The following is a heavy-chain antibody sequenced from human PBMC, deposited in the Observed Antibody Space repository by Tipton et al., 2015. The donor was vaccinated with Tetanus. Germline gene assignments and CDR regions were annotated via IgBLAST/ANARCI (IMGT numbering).Heavy chain of an antibody. CDR3: AGGLVRWYEP. V-gene: IGHV4-31*03. D-gene: IGHD3-10*01. CDR2: VYNSGTT. Sequence: TLSLTCTVSGGSVNSGGYYWTWIRLHPRKGLEYIGYVYNSGTTYYKPSLERRVTISIDISTNQFSLSLTSVTAADTAVYSCAGGLVRWYEPWGRGTLVSVSS. J-gene: IGHJ5*02. CDR1: GGSVNSGGYY.